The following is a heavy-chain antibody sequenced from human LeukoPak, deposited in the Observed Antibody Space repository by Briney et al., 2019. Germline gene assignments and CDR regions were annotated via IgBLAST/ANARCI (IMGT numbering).Heavy chain of an antibody. V-gene: IGHV4-59*06. CDR3: ARSRNQWLTVVDY. D-gene: IGHD6-19*01. J-gene: IGHJ4*02. Sequence: PSKTLSLTCTVSGGSISSYYWSWIRQHPGKGLEWIGYIYYSGSTYYNPSLKSRVTISVDTSKNQFSLKLSSVTAADTAVYYCARSRNQWLTVVDYWGQGTLVTVSS. CDR2: IYYSGST. CDR1: GGSISSYY.